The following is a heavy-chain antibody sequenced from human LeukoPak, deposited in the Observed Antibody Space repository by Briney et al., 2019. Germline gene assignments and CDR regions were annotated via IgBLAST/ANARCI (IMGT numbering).Heavy chain of an antibody. D-gene: IGHD3-10*01. CDR1: GGPFSGYF. J-gene: IGHJ4*02. Sequence: KPSETLFLTCAVSGGPFSGYFWSWIRQSSGKGLEWIGEIHNSGTTNYNPSLNSRVTISEDTSKNQFYPNLSSVTAADTAVYYCARRYYYNLGSFPFDFWGQGTLVTVSS. V-gene: IGHV4-34*01. CDR2: IHNSGTT. CDR3: ARRYYYNLGSFPFDF.